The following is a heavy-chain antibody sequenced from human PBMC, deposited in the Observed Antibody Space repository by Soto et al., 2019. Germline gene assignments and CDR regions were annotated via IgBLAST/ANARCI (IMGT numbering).Heavy chain of an antibody. Sequence: GGSLRLSCAASGFTFSIYAMTWVRQAPGKGLEWVALINGGGDSAYYADSVKGRFTISRDNFKNTLFLQMNSLRGEDTAVYYCARGATIDYWGQGTLVTVSS. CDR1: GFTFSIYA. CDR3: ARGATIDY. V-gene: IGHV3-23*01. CDR2: INGGGDSA. J-gene: IGHJ4*02.